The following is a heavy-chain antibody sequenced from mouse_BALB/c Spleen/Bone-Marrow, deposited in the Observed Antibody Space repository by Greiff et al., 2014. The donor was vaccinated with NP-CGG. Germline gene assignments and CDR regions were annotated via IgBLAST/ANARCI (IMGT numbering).Heavy chain of an antibody. CDR2: ISTYYGDA. V-gene: IGHV1S137*01. CDR3: AGFDGNAMDY. CDR1: GYTFTDYA. Sequence: VQLQESGAELVRPGVSVKISCKGSGYTFTDYAMHWVKQSHAKSLEWIGVISTYYGDASYNQKFKGKATMTVDKSSSTAYMELTRLKYEDSAICYCAGFDGNAMDYWGQGTSVTVSS. J-gene: IGHJ4*01.